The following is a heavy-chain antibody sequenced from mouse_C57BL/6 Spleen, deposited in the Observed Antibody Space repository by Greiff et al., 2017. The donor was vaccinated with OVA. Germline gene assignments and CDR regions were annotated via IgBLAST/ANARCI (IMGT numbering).Heavy chain of an antibody. CDR2: IDPSDSYT. CDR1: GYTFTSYW. CDR3: ARSVTGSYWYFDV. D-gene: IGHD2-1*01. V-gene: IGHV1-69*01. J-gene: IGHJ1*03. Sequence: QVQLKQPGAELVMPGASVKLSCKASGYTFTSYWMHWVKQRPGQGLEWIGEIDPSDSYTNYNQKFKGKSTLTVDKSSSTAYMQLSSLTSEDAAVYYCARSVTGSYWYFDVWGTGTTVTVSS.